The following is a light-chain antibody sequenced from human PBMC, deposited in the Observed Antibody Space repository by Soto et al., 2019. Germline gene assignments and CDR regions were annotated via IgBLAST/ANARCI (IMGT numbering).Light chain of an antibody. Sequence: EIVLTQSPGTLSLSPGERATLSCRASQSVSSSYLAWYQQKPGQAPRLLIYGASSRATGIPDRFSGSGSGTEFTLTIRRLETEDFAVYCCQQYGSSHPFGQVTKLEMK. V-gene: IGKV3-20*01. CDR2: GAS. J-gene: IGKJ2*01. CDR1: QSVSSSY. CDR3: QQYGSSHP.